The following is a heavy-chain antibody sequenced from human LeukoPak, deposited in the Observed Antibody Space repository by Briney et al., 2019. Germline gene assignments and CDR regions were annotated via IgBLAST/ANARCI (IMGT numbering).Heavy chain of an antibody. CDR2: IYHSGST. Sequence: PSETLSLTCTVSGGSIRSHENYWSWIRQHPGKGLEWIGYIYHSGSTYYNPSLKSRVTISVDTPRSQFSLKLSSVTAADTAVYYCAREFTMVRGDDAFDIWGQGTMVTVSS. J-gene: IGHJ3*02. CDR3: AREFTMVRGDDAFDI. V-gene: IGHV4-31*03. CDR1: GGSIRSHENY. D-gene: IGHD3-10*01.